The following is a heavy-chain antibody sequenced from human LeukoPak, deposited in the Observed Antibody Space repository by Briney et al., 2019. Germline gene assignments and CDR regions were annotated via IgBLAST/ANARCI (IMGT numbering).Heavy chain of an antibody. Sequence: PGGSLRLSCAASGSTFSSYEMKWVRQAPGKGLEWISYISSSGTTIYYADSVRGRFTISRDNAKNSLYLQMNSLRAEDTALYYCARVRRSFGSSWYREGRLGPDHYFDSWGQGTLVTVSS. J-gene: IGHJ4*02. D-gene: IGHD6-13*01. CDR3: ARVRRSFGSSWYREGRLGPDHYFDS. V-gene: IGHV3-48*03. CDR2: ISSSGTTI. CDR1: GSTFSSYE.